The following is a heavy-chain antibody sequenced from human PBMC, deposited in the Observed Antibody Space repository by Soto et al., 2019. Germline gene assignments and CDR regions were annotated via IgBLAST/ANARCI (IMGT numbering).Heavy chain of an antibody. CDR3: ARAVDILTGYHLFXY. CDR1: GGSISSYY. CDR2: IYYSGST. V-gene: IGHV4-59*01. D-gene: IGHD3-9*01. Sequence: SETLSLTCTVSGGSISSYYWSWIRQPPGKGLEWIGYIYYSGSTNYNPSLKSRVTISVDTSKNQFSLKLSSVTAADTAVYYCARAVDILTGYHLFXYWGQGTLVTVSS. J-gene: IGHJ4*02.